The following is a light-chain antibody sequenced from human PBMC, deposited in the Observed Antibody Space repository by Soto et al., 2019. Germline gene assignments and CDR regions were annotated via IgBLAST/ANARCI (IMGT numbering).Light chain of an antibody. J-gene: IGKJ4*01. Sequence: IQLTQSPSSLSASLGDRITVTCRAGQKINNLLNWYQQKPGKAPKLLIFLASTLETGVPARFGGSGSGTDFTLTISNVQPEDSATYYCQQSLGNPRTFGGGTRVDIQ. CDR1: QKINNL. CDR2: LAS. V-gene: IGKV1-39*01. CDR3: QQSLGNPRT.